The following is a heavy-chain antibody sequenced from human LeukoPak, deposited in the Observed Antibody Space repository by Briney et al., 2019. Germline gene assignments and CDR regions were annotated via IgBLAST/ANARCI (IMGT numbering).Heavy chain of an antibody. J-gene: IGHJ4*02. D-gene: IGHD3-10*01. CDR2: IYTSGST. CDR3: AREYYGPGSYYTWENYFDY. Sequence: PSETLSLTCTVSGGSISSYYWSWIRQPAGKGLEWIGRIYTSGSTNYNPSLKSRVTMSVDTSKNQFSLKLSSVTAADAAVYYCAREYYGPGSYYTWENYFDYWGQGTLVTVSS. V-gene: IGHV4-4*07. CDR1: GGSISSYY.